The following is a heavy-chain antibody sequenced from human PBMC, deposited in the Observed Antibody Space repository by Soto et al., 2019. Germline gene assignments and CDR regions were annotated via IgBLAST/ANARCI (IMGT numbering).Heavy chain of an antibody. D-gene: IGHD6-19*01. CDR1: GYTFTSYA. V-gene: IGHV1-3*05. CDR3: ARSEYSSGWTGY. Sequence: QVQLVQSGAEEKKPGASVKVSCKASGYTFTSYAMHWVRQAPGQRLEWMGWITSGNDNTKYSQKFQGRVTITRDTSASTAYMELSSLRSEDTAVYYCARSEYSSGWTGYWGQGTLVTVSS. J-gene: IGHJ4*02. CDR2: ITSGNDNT.